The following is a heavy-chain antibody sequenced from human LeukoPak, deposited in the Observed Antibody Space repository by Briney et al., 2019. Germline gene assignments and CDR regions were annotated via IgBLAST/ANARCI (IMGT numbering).Heavy chain of an antibody. CDR2: ISAYNGNT. D-gene: IGHD3-22*01. CDR3: ARDSYYYDSSGYYDY. J-gene: IGHJ4*02. V-gene: IGHV1-18*01. CDR1: GYTFTSYG. Sequence: ASVKVSCKASGYTFTSYGISWVRQAPGQGLEWMGWISAYNGNTNYAQKLQGRVTMTTDTSTSTAYMELRSLRSDDTVVYYCARDSYYYDSSGYYDYWGQGTLVTVSS.